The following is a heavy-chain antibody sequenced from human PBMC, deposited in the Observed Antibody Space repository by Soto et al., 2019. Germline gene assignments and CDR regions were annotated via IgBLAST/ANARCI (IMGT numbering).Heavy chain of an antibody. D-gene: IGHD3-3*01. CDR2: ISSSSSTI. CDR1: GFTFSSYS. CDR3: ARVVGTNYDFWSGYSHYYYYYGMDV. Sequence: GGSLRLSCAASGFTFSSYSMNWVRQAPGKGLEWVSYISSSSSTIYYADSVKGRFTISRDNAKNSLYLQMNSLRDEDTAVYYCARVVGTNYDFWSGYSHYYYYYGMDVWGQGTTVTVSS. V-gene: IGHV3-48*02. J-gene: IGHJ6*02.